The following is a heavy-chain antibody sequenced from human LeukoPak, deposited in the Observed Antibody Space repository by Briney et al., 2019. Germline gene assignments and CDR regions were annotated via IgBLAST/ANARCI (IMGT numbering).Heavy chain of an antibody. J-gene: IGHJ3*02. CDR3: ARRPWGYFSSTSCYKNAFDI. V-gene: IGHV4-4*09. CDR2: IYTSGST. D-gene: IGHD2-2*02. Sequence: PSETLSLTCTVSGGSISSYYWSWIRQPPGKALEWIGYIYTSGSTNYNPSLKSRVPISVDTATIQFSLKLSSVTAADTAVYYCARRPWGYFSSTSCYKNAFDIWGQGTMVTVSS. CDR1: GGSISSYY.